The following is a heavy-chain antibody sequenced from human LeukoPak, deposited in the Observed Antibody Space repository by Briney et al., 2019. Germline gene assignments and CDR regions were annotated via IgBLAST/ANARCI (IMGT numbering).Heavy chain of an antibody. Sequence: ASAKVSCKASGYTFTSYDINWVRQATGQGLEWMGWMNPNSGNTGYAQKFQGRVTMTRNTSISTAYMELSSLRSEDTAVYYCARAGPYYVWGSYRYTGGHYFDYWGQGTLVTVSS. V-gene: IGHV1-8*01. J-gene: IGHJ4*02. CDR3: ARAGPYYVWGSYRYTGGHYFDY. CDR2: MNPNSGNT. CDR1: GYTFTSYD. D-gene: IGHD3-16*02.